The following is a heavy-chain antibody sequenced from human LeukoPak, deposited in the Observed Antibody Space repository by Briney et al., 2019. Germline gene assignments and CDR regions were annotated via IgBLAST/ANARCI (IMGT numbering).Heavy chain of an antibody. CDR3: AREIDFPGGLRIDF. Sequence: PSETLSLTCSISGVSMSSYYWNWIRKPAGKGLEWIGRIYVSGSTSYNPSLKSRVTMSIDTSKNQFSLNLNSVTAADTAVDYCAREIDFPGGLRIDFWGQGILVTVSS. J-gene: IGHJ4*02. D-gene: IGHD3/OR15-3a*01. CDR1: GVSMSSYY. V-gene: IGHV4-4*07. CDR2: IYVSGST.